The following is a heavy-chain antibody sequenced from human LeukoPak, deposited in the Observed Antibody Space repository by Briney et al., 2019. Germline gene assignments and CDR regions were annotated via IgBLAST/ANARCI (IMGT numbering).Heavy chain of an antibody. D-gene: IGHD3-9*01. CDR1: GFTFSSCW. V-gene: IGHV3-7*01. CDR2: IKQDGSEK. CDR3: ARAKGGLRYFDHPLDY. Sequence: PGGPLRLSCAASGFTFSSCWMRWVRGAPGRGVEGVANIKQDGSEKYYVDSVKGRFTISRDNAKNSLYLQMNSLRAEDTAVYYCARAKGGLRYFDHPLDYWGQGTLVTVSS. J-gene: IGHJ4*02.